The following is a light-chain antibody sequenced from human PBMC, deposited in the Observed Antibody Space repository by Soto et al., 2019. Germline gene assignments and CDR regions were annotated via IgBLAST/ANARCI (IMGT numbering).Light chain of an antibody. J-gene: IGKJ4*01. CDR2: DAS. CDR3: RQRSNWPLS. CDR1: QSVSNY. Sequence: EIVLTQSPATLSLSPGEGATLSCRASQSVSNYLAWYQQKPGQAPRLLIYDASKRATGIPARFSGSGSGTDFTPSISSLEPEDFGVYYCRQRSNWPLSFGGGTKVEIE. V-gene: IGKV3-11*01.